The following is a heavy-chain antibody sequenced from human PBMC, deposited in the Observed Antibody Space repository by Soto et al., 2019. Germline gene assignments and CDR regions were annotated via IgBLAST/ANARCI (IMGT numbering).Heavy chain of an antibody. D-gene: IGHD5-12*01. CDR3: ARDVGYTGYEQGNPFDL. CDR1: GGSISRYY. Sequence: QVQLQESGPGLVKPSETLSLTCSVSGGSISRYYWSWIRQTAGKRLEWIGRMYHTGTTDYHPSLKRRLSMSVDTSKNQFSLRLSSVTAADTALYYCARDVGYTGYEQGNPFDLWGQGTMVTVSS. CDR2: MYHTGTT. V-gene: IGHV4-4*07. J-gene: IGHJ3*01.